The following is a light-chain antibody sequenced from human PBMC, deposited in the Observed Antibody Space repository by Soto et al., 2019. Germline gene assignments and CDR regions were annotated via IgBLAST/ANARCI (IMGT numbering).Light chain of an antibody. J-gene: IGKJ5*01. CDR1: QSVTTY. V-gene: IGKV3-11*01. Sequence: EFVLTQSPDTLSLSPGERATLSCSASQSVTTYLAWYQQKPGQAPRLLIYDASTRATGIPARFSGSGSGTDFTLTISSLEPEDFAVYYCQQRSNWPPLISFGQGARLEI. CDR3: QQRSNWPPLIS. CDR2: DAS.